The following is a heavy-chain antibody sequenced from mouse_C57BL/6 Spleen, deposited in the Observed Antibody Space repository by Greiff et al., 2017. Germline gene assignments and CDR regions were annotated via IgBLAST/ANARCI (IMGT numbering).Heavy chain of an antibody. D-gene: IGHD2-5*01. J-gene: IGHJ2*01. Sequence: EVKLVESGGGLVKPGGSLKLSCAASGFTFSDYGMHWVRQAPEKGLEWVAYISSGSSTIYYADTVKGRFTISRDNAKNTLFMQMTSLRSEDTAMYYCARGAYSRGYYFDYWGQGTTRTVSS. CDR3: ARGAYSRGYYFDY. CDR1: GFTFSDYG. V-gene: IGHV5-17*01. CDR2: ISSGSSTI.